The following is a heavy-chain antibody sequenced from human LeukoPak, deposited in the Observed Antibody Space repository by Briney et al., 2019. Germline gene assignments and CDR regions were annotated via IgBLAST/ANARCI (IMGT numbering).Heavy chain of an antibody. D-gene: IGHD1-26*01. V-gene: IGHV4-59*01. CDR3: ARTGTVGAKVAFDI. Sequence: SETLSLTCTASGGSISSYYWSWIRQPPGKGLEWIGYIYYSGSTNYNPSLKSRVTISVDTSKNQFSLKLSSVTAADTAVYYCARTGTVGAKVAFDIWGQGTMVTVSS. J-gene: IGHJ3*02. CDR2: IYYSGST. CDR1: GGSISSYY.